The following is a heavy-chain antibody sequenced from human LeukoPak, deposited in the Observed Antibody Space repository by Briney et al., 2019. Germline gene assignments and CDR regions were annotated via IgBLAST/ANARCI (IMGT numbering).Heavy chain of an antibody. V-gene: IGHV1-18*01. J-gene: IGHJ4*02. D-gene: IGHD5-12*01. CDR3: ARGYSGYDYLFT. CDR2: ISAYNGNA. CDR1: GYTFTSYG. Sequence: ASVKVSCKASGYTFTSYGISWVRQAPGQVLEWMGWISAYNGNANYAQKLQGRVTMTTDTSTSTAYMELRSLRSDDTAVYYCARGYSGYDYLFTWGQGTLVTVSS.